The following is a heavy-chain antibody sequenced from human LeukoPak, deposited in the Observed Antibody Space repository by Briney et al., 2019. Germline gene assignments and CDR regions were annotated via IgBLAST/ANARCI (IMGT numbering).Heavy chain of an antibody. D-gene: IGHD6-19*01. CDR2: ISGSGGST. CDR1: GFTFSSYA. CDR3: AIPGGYIAVARTDAFDI. V-gene: IGHV3-23*01. J-gene: IGHJ3*02. Sequence: GGSLRLSCAASGFTFSSYAMSWVRQAPGKGLEWVSAISGSGGSTHYADSVKGRFTISRDNSKNTLYLQMNSLRAEDTAVYYCAIPGGYIAVARTDAFDIWGQGTMVTVSS.